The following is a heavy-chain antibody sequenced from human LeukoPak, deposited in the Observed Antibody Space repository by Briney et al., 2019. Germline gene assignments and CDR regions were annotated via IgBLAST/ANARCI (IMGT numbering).Heavy chain of an antibody. V-gene: IGHV3-74*01. CDR3: ARDRSSGYNWFDP. CDR1: GFTFSSYW. J-gene: IGHJ5*02. Sequence: GGSRRLSCAASGFTFSSYWMHWVRQAPGKGLEWVSRISNDGSSTSYADSVKGRFTISRDKAKNTLYLQMNSLRAEDTAVYYCARDRSSGYNWFDPWGQGTLVTVSS. CDR2: ISNDGSST. D-gene: IGHD3-22*01.